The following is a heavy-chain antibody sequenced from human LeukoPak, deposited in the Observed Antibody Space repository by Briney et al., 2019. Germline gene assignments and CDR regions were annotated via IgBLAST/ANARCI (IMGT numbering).Heavy chain of an antibody. D-gene: IGHD1-26*01. Sequence: PSETLSLTCTVSGGSISSYYWSWIRQPPGKGLEWIGYIYYSGSTNYNPSLKSRVTISVDTTKNQFSLKLSCVTAADTAVYYCARTKGGSYSIDYWGQGTLVTVSS. CDR3: ARTKGGSYSIDY. CDR2: IYYSGST. J-gene: IGHJ4*02. V-gene: IGHV4-59*01. CDR1: GGSISSYY.